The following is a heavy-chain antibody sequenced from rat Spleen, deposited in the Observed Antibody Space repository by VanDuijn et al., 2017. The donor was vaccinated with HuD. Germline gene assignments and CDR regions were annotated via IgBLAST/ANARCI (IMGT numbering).Heavy chain of an antibody. Sequence: EVQLVESDGGLVQPGRSLKLSCAASGFTFSDYYMAWVRQAPTKGLEWVATISYDGSSTYYRDSVKGRFTISRDNAKSTLYLQMDSLRSEDTATYYCARRGFTIAAMDYWGQGVMVTVSS. CDR1: GFTFSDYY. V-gene: IGHV5-29*01. J-gene: IGHJ2*01. CDR3: ARRGFTIAAMDY. D-gene: IGHD1-2*01. CDR2: ISYDGSST.